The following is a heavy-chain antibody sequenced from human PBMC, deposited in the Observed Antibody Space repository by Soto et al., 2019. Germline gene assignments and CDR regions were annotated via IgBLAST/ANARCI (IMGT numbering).Heavy chain of an antibody. V-gene: IGHV3-7*03. J-gene: IGHJ6*02. Sequence: GGSLRLSCAASGFTFSSYWKSWVRQAPGKGLEWVANIKQDGSEKYYVDSVKGRFTISRDNAKNSLYLQMNSLRAEDTAVYYCARDPPYSSSGYRNYYYGMDVWGQGTTVTVSS. CDR1: GFTFSSYW. CDR2: IKQDGSEK. CDR3: ARDPPYSSSGYRNYYYGMDV. D-gene: IGHD6-13*01.